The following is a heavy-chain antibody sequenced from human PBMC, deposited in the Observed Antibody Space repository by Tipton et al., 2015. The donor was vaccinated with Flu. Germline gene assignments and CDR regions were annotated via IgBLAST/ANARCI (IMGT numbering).Heavy chain of an antibody. Sequence: SLRLSCVASGFTFSTYAMYWFRQAPGKGLEWMALISDDGINKFYPDSVKGRFTISRDNSENTLYLQMNSLRAEDTALYYCARGGYCINGVCSGDHYYSYGMDVWGQGTTVTVSS. J-gene: IGHJ6*02. CDR1: GFTFSTYA. D-gene: IGHD2-8*01. CDR2: ISDDGINK. CDR3: ARGGYCINGVCSGDHYYSYGMDV. V-gene: IGHV3-30-3*01.